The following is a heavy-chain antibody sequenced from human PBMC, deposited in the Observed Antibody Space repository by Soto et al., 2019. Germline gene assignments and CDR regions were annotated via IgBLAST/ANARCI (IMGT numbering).Heavy chain of an antibody. J-gene: IGHJ4*02. CDR3: VGGQYYFDY. CDR1: GFPFTTYG. Sequence: QVLLVESGGGVVQPGRSLRLSCAASGFPFTTYGMHWVREGPGKGLEWVAVISYDGSNTYYADSVKGRFTISRDNSKNTLYLQMNSLRTEVTALYYCVGGQYYFDYRGQGTLVTVSS. CDR2: ISYDGSNT. D-gene: IGHD3-10*01. V-gene: IGHV3-30*03.